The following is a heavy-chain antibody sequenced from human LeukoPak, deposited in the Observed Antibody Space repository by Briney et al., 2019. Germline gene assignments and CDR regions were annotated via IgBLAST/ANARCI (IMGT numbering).Heavy chain of an antibody. D-gene: IGHD3-22*01. J-gene: IGHJ4*02. CDR1: GFTVSSNY. Sequence: PGGSLRLSCAASGFTVSSNYMSWVRQAPGKGLEWVSVIYSGGSTYYADSVKGRFTISRDNSKNTLYLQMNSLRAEDTAVYYCAKDHPTYYYDSSGQFDYWGQGTLVTVSS. CDR3: AKDHPTYYYDSSGQFDY. V-gene: IGHV3-53*01. CDR2: IYSGGST.